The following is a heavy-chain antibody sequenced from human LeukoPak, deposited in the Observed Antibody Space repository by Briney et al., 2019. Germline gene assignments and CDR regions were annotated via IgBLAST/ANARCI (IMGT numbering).Heavy chain of an antibody. D-gene: IGHD6-13*01. CDR1: GYPISSGYY. CDR2: IYHSGST. CDR3: ARVASSSWFQYFDY. V-gene: IGHV4-38-2*02. J-gene: IGHJ4*02. Sequence: SETLSLTCTVSGYPISSGYYWGWIRQPPGKGLEWIGSIYHSGSTYYNPSLKSRVTISVDTSKNQFSLKLSSVTAADTAVYYCARVASSSWFQYFDYWGQGTLVTVSS.